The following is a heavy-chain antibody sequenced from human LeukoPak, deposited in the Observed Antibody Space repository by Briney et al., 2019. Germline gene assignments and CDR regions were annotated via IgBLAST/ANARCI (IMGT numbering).Heavy chain of an antibody. D-gene: IGHD2-21*02. CDR2: ISAYNGNT. CDR1: GYTFTSYG. CDR3: ARDQAPCGGDCYYDAFDI. V-gene: IGHV1-18*01. Sequence: ASVKVSCKASGYTFTSYGISWVRQAPGQGLEWMGWISAYNGNTNYAQKLQGRVTMTTDTSTSTAYMELRSLRSDDTAVYYCARDQAPCGGDCYYDAFDIWGQGTMVTVSS. J-gene: IGHJ3*02.